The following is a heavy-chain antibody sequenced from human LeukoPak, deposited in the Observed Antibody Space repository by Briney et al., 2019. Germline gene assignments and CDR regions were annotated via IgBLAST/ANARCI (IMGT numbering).Heavy chain of an antibody. J-gene: IGHJ4*02. CDR2: ISSSSSYI. D-gene: IGHD3-3*01. Sequence: GGSLRLSCAASGFTFSSYSMNWVRQAPGKGLEWVSSISSSSSYIYYADSVKGRFTISRDNAKNSLYLQMNSLRAEDTAVYYCAKDRTYDFWSGPYYFDYWGQGTLVTVSS. V-gene: IGHV3-21*04. CDR3: AKDRTYDFWSGPYYFDY. CDR1: GFTFSSYS.